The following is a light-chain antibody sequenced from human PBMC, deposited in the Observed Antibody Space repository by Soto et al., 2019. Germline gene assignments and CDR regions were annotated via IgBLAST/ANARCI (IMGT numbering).Light chain of an antibody. CDR2: GAS. CDR3: QQYSSSPVT. CDR1: QSLSNNY. V-gene: IGKV3-20*01. Sequence: EIVLTHSPGPLSLSPGERATLSCRSSQSLSNNYLAWYQQKPGQAPRLVIYGASSRATGIPDRFSASGSGTDCTLTISRLEPEDFAVYFCQQYSSSPVTFGQGTKVDIK. J-gene: IGKJ1*01.